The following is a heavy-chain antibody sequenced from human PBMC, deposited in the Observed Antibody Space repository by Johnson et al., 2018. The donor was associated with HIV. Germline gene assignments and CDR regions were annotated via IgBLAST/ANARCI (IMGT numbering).Heavy chain of an antibody. J-gene: IGHJ3*02. CDR2: ISYDGSNK. V-gene: IGHV3-30-3*02. CDR1: GFTFSSYA. D-gene: IGHD3-16*01. CDR3: AKPPSMGADAFDI. Sequence: QVQLVESGGGVVQPGRSLRLSCAASGFTFSSYAMHWVRQAPGKGLDWVAVISYDGSNKYYADSVKGRFTISRDNSKNTLYLQMNSLRAEDTAVYYCAKPPSMGADAFDIWGQGTMVTVSS.